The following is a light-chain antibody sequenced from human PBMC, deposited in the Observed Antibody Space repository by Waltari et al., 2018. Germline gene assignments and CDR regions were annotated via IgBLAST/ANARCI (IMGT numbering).Light chain of an antibody. J-gene: IGLJ3*02. CDR3: CSYARYTSLV. V-gene: IGLV2-23*02. Sequence: QSALTQPASVSGSPGQSITISCTGTISDVGNYNLVSWYQHHPGKAPKLILYEVSARPSGVSNRFAGSKSGNTASLTISGRQAEDEADYYCCSYARYTSLVFGGGTRLTVL. CDR2: EVS. CDR1: ISDVGNYNL.